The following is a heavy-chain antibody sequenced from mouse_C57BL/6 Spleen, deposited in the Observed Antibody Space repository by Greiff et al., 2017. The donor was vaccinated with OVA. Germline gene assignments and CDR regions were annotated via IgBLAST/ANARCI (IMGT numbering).Heavy chain of an antibody. CDR2: INPGSGGT. CDR3: ATGKVYLYAMDY. Sequence: QVQLQQSGAELVRPGTSVKVSCKASGYAFTNYLIEWVKQRPGQGLEWIGVINPGSGGTNYNEKFKGKATLTADKSSSTAYMQLSSLTSEDSAVYFCATGKVYLYAMDYWGQGTSVTVSS. D-gene: IGHD5-5*01. J-gene: IGHJ4*01. V-gene: IGHV1-54*01. CDR1: GYAFTNYL.